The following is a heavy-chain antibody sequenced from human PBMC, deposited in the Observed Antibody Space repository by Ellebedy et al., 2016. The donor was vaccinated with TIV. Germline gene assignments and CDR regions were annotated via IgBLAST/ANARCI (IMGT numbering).Heavy chain of an antibody. V-gene: IGHV3-53*01. J-gene: IGHJ6*02. D-gene: IGHD2/OR15-2a*01. Sequence: PGGSLRLSCAASGFAVSRNYMTWVRQAPGRGLEWVSLIYHDGNTNYADSVRGRFTIARDSSKNTLDLQMNSLSAEDTAVYYCARAGENGDFPHNGYAMDVWGQGTTVTVS. CDR1: GFAVSRNY. CDR2: IYHDGNT. CDR3: ARAGENGDFPHNGYAMDV.